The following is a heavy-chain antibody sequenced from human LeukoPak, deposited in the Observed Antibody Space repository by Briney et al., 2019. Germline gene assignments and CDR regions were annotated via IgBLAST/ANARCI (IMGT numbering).Heavy chain of an antibody. J-gene: IGHJ4*02. CDR2: INSGGSAI. V-gene: IGHV3-48*03. CDR3: ARGGSYVHY. CDR1: GFTFNSYE. Sequence: GGSLRLSCAASGFTFNSYEMNWVRQAPGKGLEWVSYINSGGSAIYYADSVKGRFAISRDNAKNSLYLQMNSLRADDTAVYYCARGGSYVHYWGQGTLVTVSS. D-gene: IGHD1-26*01.